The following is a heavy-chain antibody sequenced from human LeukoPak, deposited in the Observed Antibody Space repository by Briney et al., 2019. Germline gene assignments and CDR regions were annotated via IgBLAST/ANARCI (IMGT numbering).Heavy chain of an antibody. D-gene: IGHD3-16*02. V-gene: IGHV4-31*03. CDR3: VRGRSYDYVWGSYRLVPYFDY. J-gene: IGHJ4*02. Sequence: PSETLSLTCTVSGGSISSGGYYWSWIRQHPGKGLEWIGYIYYSGSTYYNPSLKSRVTISVDTSKNQFSLKLSPVTAADTAVYYCVRGRSYDYVWGSYRLVPYFDYWGQGTLVTVSS. CDR1: GGSISSGGYY. CDR2: IYYSGST.